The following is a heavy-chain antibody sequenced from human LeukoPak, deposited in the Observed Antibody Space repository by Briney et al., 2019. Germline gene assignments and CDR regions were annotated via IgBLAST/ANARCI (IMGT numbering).Heavy chain of an antibody. J-gene: IGHJ4*02. CDR1: GFTFSNYW. V-gene: IGHV3-74*01. CDR2: INSDESST. CDR3: ARGDFWSGYYALD. Sequence: GGSLRLSCAAFGFTFSNYWMHWVRQAPGKGLVWVSRINSDESSTNYADSVKGRFTISRDNAKNTLYLQMNSLRAEDTAVYYCARGDFWSGYYALDWGQGTLVTVSS. D-gene: IGHD3-3*01.